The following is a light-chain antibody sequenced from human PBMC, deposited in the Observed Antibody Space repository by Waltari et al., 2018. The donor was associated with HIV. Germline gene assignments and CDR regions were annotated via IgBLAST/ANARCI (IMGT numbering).Light chain of an antibody. Sequence: SYELTQPPSVSVSPGQTASIPCFGDKLGDKSACWYQPKPGQSPVLVMYQDNKRPSGITERFSGTNSGNTATRTTSEAQTMDEADYYCQAWDSSTDVVFGGGTKLTVL. CDR1: KLGDKS. CDR2: QDN. J-gene: IGLJ2*01. V-gene: IGLV3-1*01. CDR3: QAWDSSTDVV.